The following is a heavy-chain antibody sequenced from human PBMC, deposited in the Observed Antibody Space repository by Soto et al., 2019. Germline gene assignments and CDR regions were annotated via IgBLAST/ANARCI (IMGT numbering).Heavy chain of an antibody. V-gene: IGHV4-59*01. J-gene: IGHJ6*04. CDR3: ARYREIWSTQIPAGMDV. CDR2: IYFRGRT. Sequence: SETLSLTCTVSGGYISDFYWTWIRLPPGKGLEWIGNIYFRGRTKYNSSLKSRVTISVDTSNNQFSLNLTSVTAADTAVYYCARYREIWSTQIPAGMDVWGKGATVTVSS. CDR1: GGYISDFY. D-gene: IGHD2-8*02.